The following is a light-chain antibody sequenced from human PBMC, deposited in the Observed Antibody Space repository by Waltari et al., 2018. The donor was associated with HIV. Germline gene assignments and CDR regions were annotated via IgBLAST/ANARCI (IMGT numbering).Light chain of an antibody. CDR3: CSFASAYTLRV. CDR1: SSGVGSYDY. Sequence: QSALTQPRSVSGSPGQSVTISCTGTSSGVGSYDYVSWYQQYPGQAPKLMLYEVTMRPSGVPDRFSGCKSGNTASLSIPGLQAEDEADYYCCSFASAYTLRVFGGGTRLAVL. V-gene: IGLV2-11*01. CDR2: EVT. J-gene: IGLJ3*02.